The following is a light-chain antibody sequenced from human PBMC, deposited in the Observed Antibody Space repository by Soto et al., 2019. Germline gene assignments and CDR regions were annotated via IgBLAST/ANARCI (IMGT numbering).Light chain of an antibody. Sequence: QSVLTQPPSASGSPGQSVTISRTGTSSDVGGYNYVSWYQQHPGKAPKLMIYEVSKRPSGVPDRFSGSKSGNTASLTVSGLQAEDEADYYCSSYAGSNNVVFGGGTKLTVL. CDR3: SSYAGSNNVV. CDR1: SSDVGGYNY. CDR2: EVS. J-gene: IGLJ2*01. V-gene: IGLV2-8*01.